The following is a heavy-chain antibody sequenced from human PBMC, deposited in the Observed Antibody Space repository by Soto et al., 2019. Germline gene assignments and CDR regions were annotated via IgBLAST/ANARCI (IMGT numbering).Heavy chain of an antibody. CDR3: ARKAFSSSWYGDYYYGMDV. J-gene: IGHJ6*02. CDR2: ISGSADSS. D-gene: IGHD6-13*01. Sequence: GGSLRLSCTASGFTFSSFGMAWVRQAPGKGLEWVSAISGSADSSYYADSVKGRFTISRDNSKNTLYLQMNSLRAEDTAVYYCARKAFSSSWYGDYYYGMDVWGQGTTVTVSS. V-gene: IGHV3-23*01. CDR1: GFTFSSFG.